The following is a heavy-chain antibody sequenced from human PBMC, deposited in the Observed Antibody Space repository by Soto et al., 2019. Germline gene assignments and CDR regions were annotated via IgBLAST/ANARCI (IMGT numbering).Heavy chain of an antibody. CDR1: GGSFSGYY. Sequence: SETLSLTCAVYGGSFSGYYWTWIRQTPGKGLEWIGEINHSGTTKYNPSLKSQVTISIDTSKNQFSLQLNSVTPEDTAVYYCARDFVPAAIDYWGQGTLVTVSS. CDR3: ARDFVPAAIDY. V-gene: IGHV4-34*01. D-gene: IGHD2-2*02. CDR2: INHSGTT. J-gene: IGHJ4*02.